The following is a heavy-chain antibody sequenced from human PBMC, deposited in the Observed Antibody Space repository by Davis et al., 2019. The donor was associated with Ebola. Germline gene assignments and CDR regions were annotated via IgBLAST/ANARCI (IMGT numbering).Heavy chain of an antibody. V-gene: IGHV1-8*01. J-gene: IGHJ4*02. CDR2: MNPNSGNT. Sequence: AASVKVSCKASGYSFTSCDINWVRQATGQGLEWMGWMNPNSGNTGYAQKFQGRVTMTRNTSISTVYMELSSLRSEDTAVYYCARGYWAAAGPYYFDYGGQGTLVTVSS. CDR3: ARGYWAAAGPYYFDY. CDR1: GYSFTSCD. D-gene: IGHD6-13*01.